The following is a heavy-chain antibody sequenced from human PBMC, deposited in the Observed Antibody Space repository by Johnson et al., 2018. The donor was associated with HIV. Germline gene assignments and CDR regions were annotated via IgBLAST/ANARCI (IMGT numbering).Heavy chain of an antibody. V-gene: IGHV3-23*04. J-gene: IGHJ3*02. CDR1: GFTFTNYA. Sequence: DVQLVESGGGLVQPGGSLRVSCAASGFTFTNYAMTWVRQAPGKGLEWVSGISGSGDNTHYAESVKGRFTISRDNSKNTLYLEMISLRAEDTAVYYCAKDWAYSSSWYDEGLAFDIWGQGTMVTVSS. CDR2: ISGSGDNT. CDR3: AKDWAYSSSWYDEGLAFDI. D-gene: IGHD6-13*01.